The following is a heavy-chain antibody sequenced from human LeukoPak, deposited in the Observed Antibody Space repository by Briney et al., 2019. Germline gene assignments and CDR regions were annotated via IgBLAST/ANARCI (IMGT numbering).Heavy chain of an antibody. CDR2: ISAYNGNT. Sequence: GASVKVSCKASGYTFTSYGISWVRQAPGQGLEWMGWISAYNGNTNYAQKLQGRVTMTTDTSTSTAYMELRSLRSDDTAVYYCARVPRYFDWLPPVTILPYWDYYFDYWGQGTLVTVSS. CDR3: ARVPRYFDWLPPVTILPYWDYYFDY. D-gene: IGHD3-9*01. V-gene: IGHV1-18*01. CDR1: GYTFTSYG. J-gene: IGHJ4*02.